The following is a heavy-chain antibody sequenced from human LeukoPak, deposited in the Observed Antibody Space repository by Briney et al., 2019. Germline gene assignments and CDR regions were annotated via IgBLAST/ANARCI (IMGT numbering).Heavy chain of an antibody. V-gene: IGHV1-18*01. D-gene: IGHD3-16*02. CDR1: GYTFTSYG. CDR3: ARLPYRDGVAQDY. CDR2: ISAYNGNT. J-gene: IGHJ4*02. Sequence: GASVKVSCRASGYTFTSYGISWVRQAPGQGLEWMGWISAYNGNTNYAQKLQGRVTMTTDTSTSTVYMELSSLRSEDTAMYYCARLPYRDGVAQDYWGQGTLVTVSP.